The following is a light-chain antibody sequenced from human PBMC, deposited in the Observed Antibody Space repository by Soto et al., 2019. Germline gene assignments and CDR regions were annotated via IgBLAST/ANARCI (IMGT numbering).Light chain of an antibody. J-gene: IGKJ4*01. CDR3: QQYDSSPPLT. Sequence: EIVLTQSPGTLSLSPGERASLSCRASQSVSSSYLAWYQQKPGQAPRLLIYGASRRATGIPDRFSGSGSGTDFTLTISRLEPEDFAVYYCQQYDSSPPLTFGGGTKVEIK. CDR2: GAS. CDR1: QSVSSSY. V-gene: IGKV3-20*01.